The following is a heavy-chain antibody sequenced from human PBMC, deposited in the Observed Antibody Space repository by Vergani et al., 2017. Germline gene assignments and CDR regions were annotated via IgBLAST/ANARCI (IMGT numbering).Heavy chain of an antibody. V-gene: IGHV3-33*01. D-gene: IGHD1-14*01. CDR2: TWYDGNNK. CDR3: ARDLQLLYNRFDP. CDR1: GFTFNQYG. J-gene: IGHJ5*02. Sequence: QVQLVESGGGVVQPGRSLRLSCAASGFTFNQYGMHWVRQAPGKGLEWVAVTWYDGNNKPYADSVKGRFTISRDNSKSTMYLQMNSLRDEYTGVYYCARDLQLLYNRFDPWLQGTLVTVSS.